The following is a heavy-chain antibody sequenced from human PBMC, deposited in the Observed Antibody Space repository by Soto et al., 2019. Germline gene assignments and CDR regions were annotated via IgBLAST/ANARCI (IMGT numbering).Heavy chain of an antibody. D-gene: IGHD3-3*01. CDR3: AREPVALRLLEWLHLEV. J-gene: IGHJ6*04. CDR2: IWYDGSNK. Sequence: QVQLVESGGGVVQPGRSLRLSCAASGFTFSSSGMHWVRQAPGKGLEWVAVIWYDGSNKYYADSVKGRFTISRDNSKNTLYLPMNSLRAADTAVYYCAREPVALRLLEWLHLEVWGKGTTVTVSS. V-gene: IGHV3-33*01. CDR1: GFTFSSSG.